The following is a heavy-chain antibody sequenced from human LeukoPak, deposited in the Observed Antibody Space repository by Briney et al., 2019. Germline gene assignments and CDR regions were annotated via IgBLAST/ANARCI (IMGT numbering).Heavy chain of an antibody. V-gene: IGHV4-4*09. D-gene: IGHD4-17*01. J-gene: IGHJ4*02. Sequence: PSETLSLTRTVSGGSISSYYWSWIRQPPGKGLEWIGYIYTSGSTNYNPSLKSRVTISVDTSKNQFSLKLSSVTAADTAVYYCARLSSYGDYVGDYWGQGTLVTVSS. CDR1: GGSISSYY. CDR2: IYTSGST. CDR3: ARLSSYGDYVGDY.